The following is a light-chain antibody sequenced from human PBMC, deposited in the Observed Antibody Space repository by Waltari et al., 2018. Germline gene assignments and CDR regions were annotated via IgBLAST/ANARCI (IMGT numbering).Light chain of an antibody. V-gene: IGLV2-14*01. J-gene: IGLJ2*01. CDR2: EVS. CDR1: SSDIGGYNY. Sequence: QSALTQPASVSGSPGQSITISCTGTSSDIGGYNYVSWYQQHPGKAPKLMIYEVSNRPSEVSNRFAGSKSGNTASLTISGLQAEDEADYYCSSYTISSTLVFGGGTKLTVL. CDR3: SSYTISSTLV.